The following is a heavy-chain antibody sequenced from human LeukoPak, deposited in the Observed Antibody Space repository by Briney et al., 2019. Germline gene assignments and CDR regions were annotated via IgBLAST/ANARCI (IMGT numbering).Heavy chain of an antibody. CDR1: GGSISSYY. J-gene: IGHJ4*02. CDR3: AREGQLWSIDY. Sequence: SETLSLXCTVSGGSISSYYWRWIRQPPGKGLEWVGCIYYSGSTNYNPSLKSRVTISVDTSKNQFSLKLSSVTAADTAVYYCAREGQLWSIDYWGQGTLVTVSS. D-gene: IGHD5-18*01. V-gene: IGHV4-59*01. CDR2: IYYSGST.